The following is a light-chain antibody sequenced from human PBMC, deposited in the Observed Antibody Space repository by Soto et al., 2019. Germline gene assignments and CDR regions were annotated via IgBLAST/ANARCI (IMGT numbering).Light chain of an antibody. Sequence: TQSPATLSVSPGERSTLSCRASQSISDWLAWYQHQPGKAPKLLIYDASTLESGVPSRFSGTGSGTEFTFSITSLQPEDFGTYYCQQCYMGWTFGQGTKVDI. V-gene: IGKV1-5*01. J-gene: IGKJ1*01. CDR1: QSISDW. CDR2: DAS. CDR3: QQCYMGWT.